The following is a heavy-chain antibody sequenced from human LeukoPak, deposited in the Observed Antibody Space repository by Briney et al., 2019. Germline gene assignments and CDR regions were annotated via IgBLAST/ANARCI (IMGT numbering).Heavy chain of an antibody. CDR3: TSDTRGHFDY. V-gene: IGHV3-73*01. CDR2: IRTKPNNYAT. D-gene: IGHD2-2*01. Sequence: GGSLRLSCAASGFTFSGSVMHWVRQASGKGLEWVGRIRTKPNNYATSYAASVRGRFSISRDDSKNTAYLKMDSLKTEDTAVYYCTSDTRGHFDYWGQGSLVTVSS. CDR1: GFTFSGSV. J-gene: IGHJ4*02.